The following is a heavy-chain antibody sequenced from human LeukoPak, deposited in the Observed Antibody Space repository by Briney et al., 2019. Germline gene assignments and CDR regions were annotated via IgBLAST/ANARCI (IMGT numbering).Heavy chain of an antibody. D-gene: IGHD3-22*01. CDR3: ARGGDSQGSVKQPCNY. J-gene: IGHJ4*02. V-gene: IGHV3-53*01. Sequence: GGSLRLSCAASAFTVSTNYMSWVRQAPGKGLEWVSVISGGGGTFYTDSVKGRFTISRDNSENTLYLQMNSLGAEDTAVYYCARGGDSQGSVKQPCNYWGQGTLVTVSS. CDR1: AFTVSTNY. CDR2: ISGGGGT.